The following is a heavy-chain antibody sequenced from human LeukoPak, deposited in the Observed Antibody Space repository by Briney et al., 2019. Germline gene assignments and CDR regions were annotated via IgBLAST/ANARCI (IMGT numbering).Heavy chain of an antibody. CDR1: GGSFSGYY. D-gene: IGHD6-13*01. V-gene: IGHV4-34*01. J-gene: IGHJ6*03. CDR2: INHSGST. CDR3: ARGSIAAAAMLHPVYMDV. Sequence: SETLSLTCAVYGGSFSGYYWSWIRQPPGKGLEWIGEINHSGSTNYNPSLKSRVTISVDTSKNQFSLKLSSVTAADTAVYYCARGSIAAAAMLHPVYMDVWGKGTTVTVSS.